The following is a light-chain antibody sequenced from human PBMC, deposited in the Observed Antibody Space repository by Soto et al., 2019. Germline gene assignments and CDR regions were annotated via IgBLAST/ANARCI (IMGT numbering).Light chain of an antibody. V-gene: IGLV2-8*01. CDR3: KSYAGSNTYV. CDR1: KNDIGVYDF. Sequence: SVLAXPRSVSGSPGQSVTISCTGTKNDIGVYDFVSWYQHHPGKAPRLIIYEVVQRPSGVPDRFSGSKSGNTASLTVSGLQAADEADYFCKSYAGSNTYVFGSGTKVTVL. J-gene: IGLJ1*01. CDR2: EVV.